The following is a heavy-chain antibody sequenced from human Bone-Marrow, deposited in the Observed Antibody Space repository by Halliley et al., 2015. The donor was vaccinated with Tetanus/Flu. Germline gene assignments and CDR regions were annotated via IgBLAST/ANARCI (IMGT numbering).Heavy chain of an antibody. CDR1: GGSMSTIGHS. CDR2: IYYTGNS. CDR3: ARGSQFDAFEI. V-gene: IGHV4-30-2*01. Sequence: LRLSCTVSGGSMSTIGHSWSWIRQPPGKGLEWIGYIYYTGNSYDNPSLRSRVTFSLDKSKNQFSPRMTSVSAADSAVYYCARGSQFDAFEIWGQGIQVTVSS. J-gene: IGHJ3*02.